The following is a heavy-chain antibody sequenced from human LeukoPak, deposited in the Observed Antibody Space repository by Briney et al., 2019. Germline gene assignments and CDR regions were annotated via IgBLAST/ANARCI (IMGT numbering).Heavy chain of an antibody. CDR3: ARDISSGWYRAFDI. J-gene: IGHJ3*02. CDR1: GGSISSGDYY. Sequence: PSETLSLTCTVSGGSISSGDYYWSWIRQPPGKGLEWIGYIYYSGSTYYNPSLKSRVTISVDTSKNQSSLKLSSVTAADTAVYYCARDISSGWYRAFDIWGQGTMVTVSS. CDR2: IYYSGST. D-gene: IGHD6-19*01. V-gene: IGHV4-30-4*08.